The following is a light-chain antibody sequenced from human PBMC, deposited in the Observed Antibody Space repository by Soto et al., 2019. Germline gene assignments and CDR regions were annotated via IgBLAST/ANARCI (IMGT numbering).Light chain of an antibody. V-gene: IGKV1-33*01. J-gene: IGKJ5*01. CDR3: QQYDNLPT. CDR2: DAS. Sequence: DIQMTQSPSSLSASVGDRVTITCQASQNLNNYLNWYQQKPGRAPXXLIYDASNLEAGVPSRFRGSGSGTDFTFTISRLQPEDIATYYCQQYDNLPTFGQGTRLEI. CDR1: QNLNNY.